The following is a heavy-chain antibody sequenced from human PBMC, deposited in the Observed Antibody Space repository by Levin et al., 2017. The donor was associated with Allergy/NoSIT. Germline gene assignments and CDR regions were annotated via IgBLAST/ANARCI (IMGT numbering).Heavy chain of an antibody. CDR3: ARVLSAISATGPEY. CDR2: IYYSGST. V-gene: IGHV4-39*07. J-gene: IGHJ4*02. D-gene: IGHD6-13*01. CDR1: GGSISSSSYQ. Sequence: HSQTLSLTCPVSGGSISSSSYQWGWIRQPPGKGLEWIGNIYYSGSTSYNPSLKNRVTISIDTSKNQLFLKLTSVTAAETAVYYCARVLSAISATGPEYLGQGILVTVSS.